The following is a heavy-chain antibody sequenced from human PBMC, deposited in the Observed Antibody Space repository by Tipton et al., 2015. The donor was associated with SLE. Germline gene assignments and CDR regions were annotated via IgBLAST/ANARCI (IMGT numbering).Heavy chain of an antibody. D-gene: IGHD6-19*01. V-gene: IGHV1-69*18. CDR1: GGTFSSYA. CDR3: ARGEGLIAVAANGDWFDP. Sequence: QVQLVQSGAEVKKPGSSVKVSCKASGGTFSSYAISWVRQAPGQGLEWMGRIIPMYDTANHAQKFQDRVTITADESTSTAYMELSSLRSEDTAVYYCARGEGLIAVAANGDWFDPWGQGTLVTVSS. J-gene: IGHJ5*02. CDR2: IIPMYDTA.